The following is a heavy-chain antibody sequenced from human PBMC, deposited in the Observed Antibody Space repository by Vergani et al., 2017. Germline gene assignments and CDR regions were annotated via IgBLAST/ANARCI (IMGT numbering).Heavy chain of an antibody. D-gene: IGHD2-2*01. J-gene: IGHJ2*01. CDR2: IYYSGGT. V-gene: IGHV4-39*01. CDR3: ARPLGYCSSTSGSWYFDL. CDR1: GGSISSSSYY. Sequence: QLQLQESGPGLVKPSETLSLTCTVSGGSISSSSYYWGWIRQPPGKGLEWLGSIYYSGGTYYNPSLKSRVTISVDTSKNQFSLKLSSVTAADTAVYYCARPLGYCSSTSGSWYFDLWGRGTLVTVSS.